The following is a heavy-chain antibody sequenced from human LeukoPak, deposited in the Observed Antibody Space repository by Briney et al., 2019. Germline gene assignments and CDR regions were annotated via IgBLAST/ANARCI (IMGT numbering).Heavy chain of an antibody. Sequence: ASVEVSCKASGYTFTNYAISWVRQAPGQGLEWVARISGYNGNTDYAQKVKDRLTVTADTSTAYLEMRGLTSDDTAVYYCARDHGDFVGVRVGFDSWGQGTLVTVSS. J-gene: IGHJ4*02. V-gene: IGHV1-18*01. CDR1: GYTFTNYA. D-gene: IGHD4-17*01. CDR2: ISGYNGNT. CDR3: ARDHGDFVGVRVGFDS.